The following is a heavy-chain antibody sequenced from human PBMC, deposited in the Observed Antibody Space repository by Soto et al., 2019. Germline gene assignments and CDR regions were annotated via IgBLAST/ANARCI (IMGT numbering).Heavy chain of an antibody. J-gene: IGHJ6*03. Sequence: GGSLRLSCAASGLTFSSYSMNWVRQAPGKGLEWVSSISSSSSYIYYADSVKGRFTISRDNAKNSLYLQMNSLRAEDTAVYYCARDEVLYYFPRYMDVWGKGTTVTVSS. V-gene: IGHV3-21*01. CDR3: ARDEVLYYFPRYMDV. D-gene: IGHD2-8*01. CDR1: GLTFSSYS. CDR2: ISSSSSYI.